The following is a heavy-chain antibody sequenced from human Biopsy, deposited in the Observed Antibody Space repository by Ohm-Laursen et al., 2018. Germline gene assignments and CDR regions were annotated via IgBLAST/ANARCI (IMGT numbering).Heavy chain of an antibody. J-gene: IGHJ6*01. CDR2: TKGDGPKT. V-gene: IGHV3-74*01. CDR3: AREKPGQFGGRYAGMDV. CDR1: GFTPSAYW. D-gene: IGHD2-2*01. Sequence: SLRLSCAASGFTPSAYWIHWVRQGPAKGLVWVSRTKGDGPKTDYWDSAKGRFRISRDNGTNTIYLHLNSLRAEAAVLYFCAREKPGQFGGRYAGMDVWGQGTTVTVSS.